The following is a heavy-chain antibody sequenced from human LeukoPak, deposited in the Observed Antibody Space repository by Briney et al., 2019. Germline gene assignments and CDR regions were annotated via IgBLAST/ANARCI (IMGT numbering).Heavy chain of an antibody. V-gene: IGHV4-59*01. Sequence: SETLSLTCTVSGGSIRSYYWSWIRQPPGKGLEWIGYIHYSGSTSCSPSLRSRVTISVDTSKNQFSLKLSSVTAADTAVYYYARYGSGTYSLDYWGQGTLVTVSS. CDR3: ARYGSGTYSLDY. D-gene: IGHD3-10*01. CDR1: GGSIRSYY. CDR2: IHYSGST. J-gene: IGHJ4*02.